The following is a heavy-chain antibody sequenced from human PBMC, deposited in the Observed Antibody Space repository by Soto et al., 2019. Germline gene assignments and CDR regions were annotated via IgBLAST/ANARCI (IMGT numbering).Heavy chain of an antibody. J-gene: IGHJ6*03. V-gene: IGHV4-59*01. Sequence: PSETLSLTCTVSGGSISSYYWSWIRQPPGKGLEWIGYIYYSGSTNYNPSLKSRVTISVDTSKNQFSLKLSSVTAADTAVYYCARGLYSSCYVCGDYYYYVEVWGKGTTVTVSS. CDR1: GGSISSYY. D-gene: IGHD2-2*01. CDR2: IYYSGST. CDR3: ARGLYSSCYVCGDYYYYVEV.